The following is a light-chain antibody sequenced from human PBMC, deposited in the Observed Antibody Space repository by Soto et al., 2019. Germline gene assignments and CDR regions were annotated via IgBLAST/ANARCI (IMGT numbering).Light chain of an antibody. Sequence: ELVMTQSPATLSVSPGERATLSCRASQSVSSNLAWYQQRPGQAPRLLIYGASSRATGIPARFSGSGSGTEFTLTISSLQSEDFAVYYCQQYSTWPRTFGQGTKVDIK. CDR1: QSVSSN. CDR2: GAS. V-gene: IGKV3-15*01. J-gene: IGKJ1*01. CDR3: QQYSTWPRT.